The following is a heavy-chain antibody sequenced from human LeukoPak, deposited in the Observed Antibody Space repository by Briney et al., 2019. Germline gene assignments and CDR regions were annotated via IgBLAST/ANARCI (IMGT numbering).Heavy chain of an antibody. D-gene: IGHD2-15*01. CDR1: GYTFTSYD. J-gene: IGHJ4*02. Sequence: ASVTVSCKASGYTFTSYDINWVRQATGQGLEWMGWMNPNSGNTGYAQKFQGRVTMTRNTSISTAYMELSSLRSEDTAVYYCARGGPLYCSGGSCSLPDYWGQGTLVTVSP. V-gene: IGHV1-8*01. CDR3: ARGGPLYCSGGSCSLPDY. CDR2: MNPNSGNT.